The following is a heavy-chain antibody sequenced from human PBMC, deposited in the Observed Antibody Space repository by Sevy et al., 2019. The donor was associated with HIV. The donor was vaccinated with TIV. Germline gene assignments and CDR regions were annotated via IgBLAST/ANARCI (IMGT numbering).Heavy chain of an antibody. CDR1: GYTFDSYG. Sequence: ASVKVSCKASGYTFDSYGISWVRQAPGQGLEYMGWIGPYNGNIKYAQNIQDRVTMTTDSCTSTAYMELSSLRSDDTAVYFCARISTPRGKFNWFDPWGQGTLVTVSS. CDR3: ARISTPRGKFNWFDP. V-gene: IGHV1-18*01. J-gene: IGHJ5*02. D-gene: IGHD3-10*01. CDR2: IGPYNGNI.